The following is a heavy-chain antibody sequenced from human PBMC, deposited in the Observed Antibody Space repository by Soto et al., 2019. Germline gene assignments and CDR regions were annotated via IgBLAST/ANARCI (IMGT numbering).Heavy chain of an antibody. J-gene: IGHJ4*02. Sequence: EVQLVESGGGLVQPGGSLRLSCAASGFTVSSNYMSWVRQAPGKGLEWVSVICSGGSTYYADSVKGRFTISRDNSKNTLYLQMNSLRAEDTAVYYCARGRYSSSWYLDYWGQGTLVTVSS. CDR3: ARGRYSSSWYLDY. D-gene: IGHD6-13*01. CDR2: ICSGGST. V-gene: IGHV3-66*01. CDR1: GFTVSSNY.